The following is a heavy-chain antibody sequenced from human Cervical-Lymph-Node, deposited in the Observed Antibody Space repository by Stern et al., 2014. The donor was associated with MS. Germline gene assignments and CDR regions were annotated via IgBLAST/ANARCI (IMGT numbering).Heavy chain of an antibody. J-gene: IGHJ4*02. CDR3: ARLSTAVDF. Sequence: VQLVESGPGLVKPSETLSLTCAVSGGSISSRYWGWIRQPPGKGLEWIGLISHSGDTKYNPSLKSRVTISLDTSKNPFYPQATSVTAADTAVYYCARLSTAVDFWGQGTLVTVSS. CDR2: ISHSGDT. CDR1: GGSISSRY. V-gene: IGHV4-59*08.